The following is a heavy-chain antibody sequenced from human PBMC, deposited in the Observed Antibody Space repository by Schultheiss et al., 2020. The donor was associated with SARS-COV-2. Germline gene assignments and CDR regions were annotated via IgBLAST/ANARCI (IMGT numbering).Heavy chain of an antibody. CDR1: GGSFSGYY. J-gene: IGHJ6*03. V-gene: IGHV4-59*08. D-gene: IGHD3-10*01. CDR3: ARCGEDYYYMEV. CDR2: IYYSGST. Sequence: SETLSLTCAVYGGSFSGYYWSWIRQPPGKGLEWIGYIYYSGSTNYNPSLKSRVTMSVDTSKNQFSLKLSSVTAADTAVYYCARCGEDYYYMEVWGKGTTVTVSS.